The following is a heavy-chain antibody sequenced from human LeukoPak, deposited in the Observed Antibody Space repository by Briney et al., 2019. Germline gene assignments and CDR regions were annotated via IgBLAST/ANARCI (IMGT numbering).Heavy chain of an antibody. CDR2: ISSSSSTI. CDR1: GFTFSSYS. Sequence: GGSLRLSCAASGFTFSSYSMNWVRQAPGKGLEWVSYISSSSSTIYYADSVKGRFTISRDNAKNSLYLQMNSLRAEDTAVYYCAKDHPYGGYGKDFDYWGQGTLVTVSS. V-gene: IGHV3-48*01. D-gene: IGHD5-12*01. CDR3: AKDHPYGGYGKDFDY. J-gene: IGHJ4*02.